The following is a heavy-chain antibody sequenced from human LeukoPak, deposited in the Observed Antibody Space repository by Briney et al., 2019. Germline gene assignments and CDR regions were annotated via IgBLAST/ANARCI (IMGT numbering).Heavy chain of an antibody. Sequence: ASVKVSCKASGYTFTSYAMHWVRQAPGQRLEWMGWINAGNGNTKYSQKFQGRVTITRDTSASTAYMELSSLRSEDTAVYYCARAPLGYCSSTSCSGGWYFDLWGRGTLVTVSS. J-gene: IGHJ2*01. V-gene: IGHV1-3*01. CDR2: INAGNGNT. D-gene: IGHD2-2*01. CDR3: ARAPLGYCSSTSCSGGWYFDL. CDR1: GYTFTSYA.